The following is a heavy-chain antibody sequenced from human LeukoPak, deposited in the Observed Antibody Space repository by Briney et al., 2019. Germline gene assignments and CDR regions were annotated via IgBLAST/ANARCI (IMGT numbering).Heavy chain of an antibody. V-gene: IGHV3-73*01. CDR1: GFTFSGSP. CDR2: IRTKTTSHDA. J-gene: IGHJ4*02. D-gene: IGHD6-19*01. Sequence: GGSLRLSCAASGFTFSGSPMHWVRQASGKGLEWVGRIRTKTTSHDAAYAASVKGRFTISRDNSKNTLYLQMNSLRAEDTAVYYCARGWYYFDYWGQGTLVTVSS. CDR3: ARGWYYFDY.